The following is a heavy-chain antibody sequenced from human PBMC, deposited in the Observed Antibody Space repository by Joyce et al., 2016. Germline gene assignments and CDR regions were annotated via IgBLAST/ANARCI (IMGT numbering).Heavy chain of an antibody. Sequence: QVQLQESGPGLVKPSQTLSLTCTVSGGSISSGAYYWSWIRQHPEKGLEWIGYIYYSGRTYYNPSLKSRLTISVDTSKNQFSLKLSSVTAADTAVYYCARVSGSGSYYGDYWGQGTLVTVSS. D-gene: IGHD3-10*01. CDR2: IYYSGRT. CDR1: GGSISSGAYY. J-gene: IGHJ4*02. V-gene: IGHV4-31*03. CDR3: ARVSGSGSYYGDY.